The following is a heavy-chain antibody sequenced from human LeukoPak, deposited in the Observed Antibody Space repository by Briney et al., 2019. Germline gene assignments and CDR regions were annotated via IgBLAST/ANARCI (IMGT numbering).Heavy chain of an antibody. Sequence: GASVKVSCKASGGTFSSYAISWVRQAPGQGLEWMGGIIPIFGTANYAQKFQGRVTITADESTSTAYMELSSLRSEDTAVYYCARPGSTHVYYYYMDVWGKGTTVTVSS. CDR2: IIPIFGTA. CDR3: ARPGSTHVYYYYMDV. V-gene: IGHV1-69*01. CDR1: GGTFSSYA. D-gene: IGHD2-2*01. J-gene: IGHJ6*03.